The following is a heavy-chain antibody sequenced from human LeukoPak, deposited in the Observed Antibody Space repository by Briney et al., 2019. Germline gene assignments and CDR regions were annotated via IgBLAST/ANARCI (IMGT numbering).Heavy chain of an antibody. CDR2: INPNSGGT. J-gene: IGHJ4*02. D-gene: IGHD3-10*01. CDR1: GYTFTGYY. V-gene: IGHV1-2*02. Sequence: GASVKVSCKASGYTFTGYYMHWVRQAPGQGLEWMGWINPNSGGTNYAQKFQGRVTMTRDTSISTAYMELSRLRSDDTAVYYCARVAITMVRGVIGPLEYWGQGTLVTVSS. CDR3: ARVAITMVRGVIGPLEY.